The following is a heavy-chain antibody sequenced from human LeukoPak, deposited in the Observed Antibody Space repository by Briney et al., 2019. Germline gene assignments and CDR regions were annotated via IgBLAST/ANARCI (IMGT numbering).Heavy chain of an antibody. Sequence: GGSLRPSCAASGFTFSSYGMHWVRQAPGKGLEWVSSISSSSSYIYYADSVKGRFTISRDNAKNSLYLQMNSLRAEDTAVYYCARDLGYSGYVDDPSPAYWGQGTLVTVSS. V-gene: IGHV3-21*01. CDR3: ARDLGYSGYVDDPSPAY. CDR1: GFTFSSYG. D-gene: IGHD5-12*01. J-gene: IGHJ4*02. CDR2: ISSSSSYI.